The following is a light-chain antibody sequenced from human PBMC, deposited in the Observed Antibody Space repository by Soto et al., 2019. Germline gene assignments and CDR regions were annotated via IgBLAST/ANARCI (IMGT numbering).Light chain of an antibody. CDR2: KVS. CDR3: QEYYTYPWT. V-gene: IGKV1-5*03. Sequence: DIQMTQSPSTPPAPIEDRVTITCRASQSISSWLAWYQQKPGKAPKFLIHKVSTLVSGVPSRFSGSGSGTEFTLTISSLQPDDFATYFCQEYYTYPWTFGQGTKVDI. CDR1: QSISSW. J-gene: IGKJ1*01.